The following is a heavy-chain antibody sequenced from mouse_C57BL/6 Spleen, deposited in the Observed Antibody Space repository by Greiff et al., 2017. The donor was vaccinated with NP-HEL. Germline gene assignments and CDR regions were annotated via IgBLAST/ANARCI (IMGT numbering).Heavy chain of an antibody. V-gene: IGHV1-19*01. CDR1: GYTFTDYY. Sequence: VQLKESGPVLVKPGASVKMSCKASGYTFTDYYMNWVKQSHGKSLEWIGVINPYNGGTSYNQKFKGKATLTVDKSSSTAYMELNSLTSEDSAVYYWARYDYGSSYGFAYWGQGTLVTVSA. J-gene: IGHJ3*01. CDR3: ARYDYGSSYGFAY. CDR2: INPYNGGT. D-gene: IGHD1-1*01.